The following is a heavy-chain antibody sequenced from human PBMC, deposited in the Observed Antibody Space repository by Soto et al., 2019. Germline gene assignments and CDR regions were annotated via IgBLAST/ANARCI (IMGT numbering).Heavy chain of an antibody. Sequence: QVHLVQSGAEVKKPGASVKVSCKASGYTLTRYGITWVRQAPGQGLEWMGSISAYNANTNYAQKLQGRLTMTTDTSTSTAYMELRRLTSDDAAVYYCERAVFRYFDLWGRGTLVSVSS. D-gene: IGHD1-20*01. V-gene: IGHV1-18*01. CDR1: GYTLTRYG. J-gene: IGHJ2*01. CDR3: ERAVFRYFDL. CDR2: ISAYNANT.